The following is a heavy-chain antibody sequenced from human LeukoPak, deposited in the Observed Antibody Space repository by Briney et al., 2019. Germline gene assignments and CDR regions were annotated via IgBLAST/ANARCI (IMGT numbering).Heavy chain of an antibody. Sequence: PSETLSLTCTVSGASISSDYWSWVRQSPGKGLEWIAYIYYGGSIKYNPSLTSRVTISVDTSTNRLSLKLSSVTAADTAMYYCARGKDYYDSGSNYHFDYWGQGTLVTVSS. CDR1: GASISSDY. D-gene: IGHD3-10*01. CDR2: IYYGGSI. J-gene: IGHJ4*02. V-gene: IGHV4-59*08. CDR3: ARGKDYYDSGSNYHFDY.